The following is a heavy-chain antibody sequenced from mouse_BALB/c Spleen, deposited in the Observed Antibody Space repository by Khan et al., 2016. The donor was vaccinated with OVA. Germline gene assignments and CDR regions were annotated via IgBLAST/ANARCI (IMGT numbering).Heavy chain of an antibody. Sequence: QVQLQQSGAELAKPGASVKMSCKASGYTFTSYWMHWIKQRPGQGLEWIGYINPTSGYTDYNQKFKDKATLTADKSSSTAYMQLSSLTSDDSAVYYWAREWIDDWGQGTALTVSA. CDR3: AREWIDD. V-gene: IGHV1-7*01. CDR2: INPTSGYT. CDR1: GYTFTSYW. J-gene: IGHJ2*01. D-gene: IGHD1-3*01.